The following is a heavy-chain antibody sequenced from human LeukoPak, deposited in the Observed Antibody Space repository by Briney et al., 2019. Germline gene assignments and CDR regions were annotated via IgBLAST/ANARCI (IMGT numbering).Heavy chain of an antibody. CDR2: FDPEDGET. D-gene: IGHD2-15*01. V-gene: IGHV1-24*01. J-gene: IGHJ5*02. CDR1: GYTLTELS. Sequence: ASVKVSCKVSGYTLTELSMHWVRQAPGKGLEWMGGFDPEDGETIHAQKFQGRVTMTEDTSTDTAYMELSSLRSEDTAVYYCATGYCSGGSCYNWFDPWGQGTLVTVSS. CDR3: ATGYCSGGSCYNWFDP.